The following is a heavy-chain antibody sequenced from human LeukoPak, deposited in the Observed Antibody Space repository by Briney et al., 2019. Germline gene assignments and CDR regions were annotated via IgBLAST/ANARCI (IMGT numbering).Heavy chain of an antibody. J-gene: IGHJ4*02. CDR2: ISGSGGST. D-gene: IGHD5-18*01. Sequence: GGALRLSCAASGFTFSSYAMSWVRQAPGKGLEWVSAISGSGGSTYYADSVKGRFTISRDNSKNTLYLQMNSLRAEDTAVYYCAKDPRYSYGRYHDYWGQGTLVTVSS. CDR1: GFTFSSYA. CDR3: AKDPRYSYGRYHDY. V-gene: IGHV3-23*01.